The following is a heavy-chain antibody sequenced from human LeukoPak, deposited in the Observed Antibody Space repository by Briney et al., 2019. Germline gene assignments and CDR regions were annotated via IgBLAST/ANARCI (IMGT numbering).Heavy chain of an antibody. J-gene: IGHJ4*02. CDR1: GFTFDDYA. D-gene: IGHD5-12*01. CDR3: ARRYSGYDSFFDY. Sequence: GGSLRLSCAASGFTFDDYAMHWVRQAPGKGLEWVSGISWNSGSIGYADSVKGRFTISRDNAKNSLYLQMNSLRAEDTAVYYCARRYSGYDSFFDYWGQGTLVTVSS. V-gene: IGHV3-9*01. CDR2: ISWNSGSI.